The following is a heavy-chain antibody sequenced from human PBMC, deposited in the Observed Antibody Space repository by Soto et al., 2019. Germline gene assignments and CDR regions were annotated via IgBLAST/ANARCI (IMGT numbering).Heavy chain of an antibody. J-gene: IGHJ3*02. CDR3: ARLNQLDPKMNAFDI. Sequence: PPRTLSLTCAVSGDSINRGDFFWTWILQSPGKGLQWIGYIHYSGIPNYNPSLKTRVTMSVDTSKTQFSLSLTSVTAVDTTDYYCARLNQLDPKMNAFDIWGQGTMVTVSS. V-gene: IGHV4-61*08. CDR1: GDSINRGDFF. CDR2: IHYSGIP. D-gene: IGHD1-1*01.